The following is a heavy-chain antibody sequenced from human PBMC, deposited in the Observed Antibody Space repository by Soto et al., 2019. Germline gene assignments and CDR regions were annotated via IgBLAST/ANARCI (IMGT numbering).Heavy chain of an antibody. Sequence: QVQLQESGPGLVKPSQTLSLTCTVSGGSISSGGYYWSWIRQHPGKGLEWIGYIYYSGSTYYNPSLKSRVTISGDTSKNQFSLKLSSVTAADTAVYYCARTHCSSTSCYMSHSAFDIWCQGTMVTVSS. J-gene: IGHJ3*02. CDR2: IYYSGST. CDR1: GGSISSGGYY. V-gene: IGHV4-31*03. CDR3: ARTHCSSTSCYMSHSAFDI. D-gene: IGHD2-2*02.